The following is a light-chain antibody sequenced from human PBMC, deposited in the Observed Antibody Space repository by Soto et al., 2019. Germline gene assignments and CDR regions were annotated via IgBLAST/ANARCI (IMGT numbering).Light chain of an antibody. Sequence: IVLTQSPGTLSLSPGERATLSCRASQSVSSSYLAWYQQKPGQAPRLLIYGASSRATGIPDRFSGSGSGTDFTLTISRLEPEDFAVYYCQQYGSLTFGQGTRLEIK. J-gene: IGKJ5*01. CDR3: QQYGSLT. V-gene: IGKV3-20*01. CDR2: GAS. CDR1: QSVSSSY.